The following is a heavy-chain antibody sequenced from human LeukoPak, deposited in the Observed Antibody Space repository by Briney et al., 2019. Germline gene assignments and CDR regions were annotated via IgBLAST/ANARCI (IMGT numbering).Heavy chain of an antibody. Sequence: GGSLRLSCAASGFTFSDYYMSWIRQAPGKGLEWVSYISSSGSTIYYADSVKGRFTISRDNAKNTLFLQMNSLRAEDTAVYYCAKHYCSGGYCYLDYWGQGTLVTVSS. CDR1: GFTFSDYY. CDR2: ISSSGSTI. CDR3: AKHYCSGGYCYLDY. D-gene: IGHD2-15*01. J-gene: IGHJ4*02. V-gene: IGHV3-11*04.